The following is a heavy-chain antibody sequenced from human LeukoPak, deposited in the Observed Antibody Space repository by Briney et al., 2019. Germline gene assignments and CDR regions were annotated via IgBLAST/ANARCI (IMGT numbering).Heavy chain of an antibody. J-gene: IGHJ6*04. CDR3: AELGITLIGGV. V-gene: IGHV3-48*03. CDR2: ISSSGSTI. Sequence: GGSLRLSCAASRFTFSSYEMNWVRQAPGKGLEWASYISSSGSTIYYADSVKGRFTISRDNAKNSLYLQMNSLRAEDTAVYYCAELGITLIGGVWGKGTTVTISS. CDR1: RFTFSSYE. D-gene: IGHD3-10*02.